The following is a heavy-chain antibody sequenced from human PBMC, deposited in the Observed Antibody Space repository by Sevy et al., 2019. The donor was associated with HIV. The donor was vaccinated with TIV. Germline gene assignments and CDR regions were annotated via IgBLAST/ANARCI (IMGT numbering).Heavy chain of an antibody. Sequence: GGSLRLSCAASGFIFSNYAMHWVRQAPGKGLEWVAVISQDGNSEYSADSVKGRFTISRDNSKNTLYLQMNSLRPEDTAVYYCARDGGWYNYAPSDYWGQGTLVTVSS. V-gene: IGHV3-30-3*01. CDR2: ISQDGNSE. D-gene: IGHD1-1*01. J-gene: IGHJ4*02. CDR3: ARDGGWYNYAPSDY. CDR1: GFIFSNYA.